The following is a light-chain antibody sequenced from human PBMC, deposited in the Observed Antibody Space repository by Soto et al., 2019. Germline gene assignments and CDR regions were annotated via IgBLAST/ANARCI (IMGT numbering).Light chain of an antibody. CDR1: QSISSW. Sequence: DSQMTQSPSTLSGSVGDRVTITCRASQSISSWLAWYQQRPGKAPKILIYGASSLESGVPSRFRGSGSGTEFTLTISSLQPDDFETYYCQQYNSYSKTCGQGTKVDNK. CDR2: GAS. V-gene: IGKV1-5*01. CDR3: QQYNSYSKT. J-gene: IGKJ1*01.